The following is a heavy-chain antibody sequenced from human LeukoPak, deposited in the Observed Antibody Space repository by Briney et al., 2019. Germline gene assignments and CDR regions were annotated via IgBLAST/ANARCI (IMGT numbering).Heavy chain of an antibody. CDR3: ARGCGGDCGDAFDI. D-gene: IGHD2-21*02. J-gene: IGHJ3*02. CDR2: IIPILGTA. V-gene: IGHV1-69*01. Sequence: SVKVSCKASGGTFSSYAISWVRQAPGQGLEWMGGIIPILGTANYAQKFQGGVTITADESTSTAYMELSSLRSEDTAVYYCARGCGGDCGDAFDIWGQGTMVTVSS. CDR1: GGTFSSYA.